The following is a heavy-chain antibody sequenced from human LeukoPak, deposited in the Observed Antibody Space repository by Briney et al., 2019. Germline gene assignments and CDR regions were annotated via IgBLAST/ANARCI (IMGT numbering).Heavy chain of an antibody. Sequence: ASVKVSCKASGCTFSSYAISWVRQAPGQGLEWMGRIIPILGIANYAQKFQGRVTITTDKSTSTAYMELRRLRSEDTAVYYCARDKSPYDSSGYYPYWGQGTLVTLPS. V-gene: IGHV1-69*04. CDR3: ARDKSPYDSSGYYPY. CDR2: IIPILGIA. J-gene: IGHJ4*02. CDR1: GCTFSSYA. D-gene: IGHD3-22*01.